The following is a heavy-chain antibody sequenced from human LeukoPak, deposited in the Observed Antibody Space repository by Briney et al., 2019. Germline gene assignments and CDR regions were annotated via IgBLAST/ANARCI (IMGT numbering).Heavy chain of an antibody. J-gene: IGHJ3*02. V-gene: IGHV3-21*01. CDR1: GFTFSSYG. D-gene: IGHD3-22*01. Sequence: PGGSLRLSCAASGFTFSSYGMSWVRQAPGKGLEWVSSISSSSSYIYYADSVKGRFTISRDNAKNSLYLQMNSLRAEDTAVYYCARVNYYDSSGYYFGPDAFDIWGQGTMVTVSS. CDR2: ISSSSSYI. CDR3: ARVNYYDSSGYYFGPDAFDI.